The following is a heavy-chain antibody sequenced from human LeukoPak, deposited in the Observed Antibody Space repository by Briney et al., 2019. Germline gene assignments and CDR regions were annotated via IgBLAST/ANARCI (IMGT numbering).Heavy chain of an antibody. J-gene: IGHJ4*02. D-gene: IGHD4/OR15-4a*01. V-gene: IGHV3-53*01. CDR3: ARRAGAYSHPYDY. CDR1: GFTVRSNS. Sequence: PGGSLRLSRTVSGFTVRSNSLSWVRQAPGKGLAGVSFIYSGTIHYSDSVKGRFTISRDNSKNTLYLQMNSLRAEDTAVYYCARRAGAYSHPYDYWGQGTLVTVSS. CDR2: IYSGTI.